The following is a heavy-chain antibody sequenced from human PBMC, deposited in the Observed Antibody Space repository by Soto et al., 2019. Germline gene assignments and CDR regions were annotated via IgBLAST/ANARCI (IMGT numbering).Heavy chain of an antibody. CDR2: IYYSGST. Sequence: SETLSLTCTVSGGSISSSSYYWGWIRQPPGKGLEWIGSIYYSGSTYYNPSLKSRVTISVDTSKNQFSLKLSPVTAADTAVYYCARHLGYCSGGSCYSYYYYYMDVWGKGTTVTVSS. CDR3: ARHLGYCSGGSCYSYYYYYMDV. CDR1: GGSISSSSYY. J-gene: IGHJ6*03. D-gene: IGHD2-15*01. V-gene: IGHV4-39*01.